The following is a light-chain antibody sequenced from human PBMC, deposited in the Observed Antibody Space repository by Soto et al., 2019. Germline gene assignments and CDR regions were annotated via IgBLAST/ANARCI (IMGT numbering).Light chain of an antibody. CDR2: SNN. CDR1: ISNIGRNT. J-gene: IGLJ3*02. V-gene: IGLV1-44*01. Sequence: QSVLTQPPSASGTPGQRVTISCSGSISNIGRNTVNWYQQVPGTAPKLLIYSNNQRPSGVPDRFSGSKSGTSASLAISGLQSEDEADYYCAPWDDSLNGWVFGGGTKVTVL. CDR3: APWDDSLNGWV.